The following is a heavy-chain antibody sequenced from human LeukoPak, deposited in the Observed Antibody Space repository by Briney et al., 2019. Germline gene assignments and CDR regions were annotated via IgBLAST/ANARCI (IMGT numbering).Heavy chain of an antibody. CDR3: ARQKYSSSWYTFDY. V-gene: IGHV4-34*01. CDR1: GGSFSGYY. D-gene: IGHD6-13*01. Sequence: SETLSLTCAVYGGSFSGYYWSWFRQPPGKGLEWIGEINHSGSTNYNPSLKSRVTISVDTSKNQFSLKLSSVTAADTAVYYCARQKYSSSWYTFDYWGQGTLVTVSS. CDR2: INHSGST. J-gene: IGHJ4*02.